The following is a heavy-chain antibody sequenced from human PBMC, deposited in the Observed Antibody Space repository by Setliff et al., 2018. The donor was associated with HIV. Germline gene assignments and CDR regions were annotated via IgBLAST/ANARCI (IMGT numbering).Heavy chain of an antibody. CDR2: ISRSSSNI. CDR1: GFTFSSYT. V-gene: IGHV3-21*01. Sequence: GGSLRLSCAASGFTFSSYTMNWVRQAPGKGLEWVSSISRSSSNIYYADSVKGRFTISRDNAKNSLYLQMNSLRAEDTAVYYCAANIMGLTPDDYWGQGTLVTVSS. D-gene: IGHD1-26*01. CDR3: AANIMGLTPDDY. J-gene: IGHJ4*02.